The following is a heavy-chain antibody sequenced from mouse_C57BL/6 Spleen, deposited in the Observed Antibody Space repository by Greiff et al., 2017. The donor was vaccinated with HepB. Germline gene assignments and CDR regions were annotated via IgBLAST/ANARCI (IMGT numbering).Heavy chain of an antibody. V-gene: IGHV10-1*01. D-gene: IGHD1-1*01. Sequence: EVMLVESGGGLVQPKGSLKLSCAASGFSFNTYAMNWVRPAPGKGLEWVARIRSKSNNYATYYADSVKDRFNISRDDSESMLYLQMNNLKTEDTAMYYCAGSNYDAMDYWGQGTSVTVSS. CDR3: AGSNYDAMDY. J-gene: IGHJ4*01. CDR1: GFSFNTYA. CDR2: IRSKSNNYAT.